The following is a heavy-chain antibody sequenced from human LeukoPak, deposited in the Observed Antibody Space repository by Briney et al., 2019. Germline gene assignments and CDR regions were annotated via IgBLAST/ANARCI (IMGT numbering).Heavy chain of an antibody. D-gene: IGHD2-21*02. J-gene: IGHJ2*01. Sequence: PSETLSLTCTVSGGSISSYYWSWIRQPPGKGLEWIGYIDYSGSTNYNPSLKSRVTISVDTSKSQFSLNLSSVTAADTAVYYCARENPAYCGGDCPWGYFDLWGRGTLVTVSS. CDR1: GGSISSYY. CDR2: IDYSGST. CDR3: ARENPAYCGGDCPWGYFDL. V-gene: IGHV4-59*12.